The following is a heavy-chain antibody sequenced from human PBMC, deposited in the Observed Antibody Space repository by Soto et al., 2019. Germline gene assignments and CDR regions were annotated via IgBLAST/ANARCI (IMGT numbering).Heavy chain of an antibody. Sequence: EVQLLESGGGLVQPGGSLRLSCAASGFTFSSYAMSWVRQAPGKGLEWVSVISGSGGSTYYADSVKGRFTISRDNTKNTVHLQMNSLRAEDTAVYYCAKDMSGYYDSSGYLYLDYGGQGTLVTVSS. CDR3: AKDMSGYYDSSGYLYLDY. J-gene: IGHJ4*02. V-gene: IGHV3-23*01. CDR2: ISGSGGST. CDR1: GFTFSSYA. D-gene: IGHD3-22*01.